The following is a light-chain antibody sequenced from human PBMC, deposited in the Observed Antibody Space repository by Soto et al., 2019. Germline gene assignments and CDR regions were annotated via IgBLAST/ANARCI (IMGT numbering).Light chain of an antibody. CDR3: QQYASSPWT. CDR1: QGISIIF. CDR2: GAS. Sequence: EIVFTHSPVTLYFSQGERPTPSCTASQGISIIFLAWYHQKPGQAPRLVFYGASGRATGIPDRFSGSGSGTDFTLTISRLEPEDFAVYQSQQYASSPWTFGPGTKVDIK. V-gene: IGKV3-20*01. J-gene: IGKJ1*01.